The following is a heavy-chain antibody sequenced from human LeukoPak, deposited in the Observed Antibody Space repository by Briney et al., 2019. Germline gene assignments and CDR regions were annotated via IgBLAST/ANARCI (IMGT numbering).Heavy chain of an antibody. CDR1: GFTFSSYA. J-gene: IGHJ6*02. V-gene: IGHV3-30-3*01. CDR2: ISYDGSNK. D-gene: IGHD3-10*01. CDR3: AREGYYYGSGSYYNKNYYYGMDV. Sequence: GGSLRLSCAASGFTFSSYAMHWVRQAPGKGLEWVAVISYDGSNKYYADSVKGRFTISRDNSKNTLYLQMNSLRAEDTAVYYCAREGYYYGSGSYYNKNYYYGMDVWGQGTTVTVSS.